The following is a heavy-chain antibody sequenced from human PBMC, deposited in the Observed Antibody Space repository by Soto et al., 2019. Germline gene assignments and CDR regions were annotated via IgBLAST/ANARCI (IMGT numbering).Heavy chain of an antibody. J-gene: IGHJ4*02. V-gene: IGHV4-34*01. CDR3: ALTARLVRVVTQRLDDY. Sequence: QVQLQQWGAGLLKPSETLSLTCAVYGGSFSGYYWSWIRQPPGKGLEWIGEINHSGSTNYNPSLKGRVTISVDTSKNRLCLKLSSVTAADTAVYYCALTARLVRVVTQRLDDYWGQGTLVTVSS. CDR1: GGSFSGYY. CDR2: INHSGST. D-gene: IGHD3-10*01.